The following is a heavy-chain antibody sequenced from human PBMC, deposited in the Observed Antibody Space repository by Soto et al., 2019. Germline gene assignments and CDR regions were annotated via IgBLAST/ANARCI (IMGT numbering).Heavy chain of an antibody. D-gene: IGHD2-15*01. J-gene: IGHJ5*02. CDR3: ARGLVAAAHWFDP. CDR2: VSSSSSTI. CDR1: GFTFSSYS. V-gene: IGHV3-48*01. Sequence: GGSLRLSCAASGFTFSSYSMNWVRQAPGKGLEWVSYVSSSSSTIYYADSVKGRFTISGDNAKNSLYLQMNSLRAEDTAVYYCARGLVAAAHWFDPWGQRTLVTVSS.